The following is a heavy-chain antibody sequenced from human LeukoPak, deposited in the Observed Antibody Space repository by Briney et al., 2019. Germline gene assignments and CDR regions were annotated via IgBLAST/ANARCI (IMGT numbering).Heavy chain of an antibody. CDR3: AYNHYDISGPGDY. CDR1: GGSFSNYY. J-gene: IGHJ4*02. Sequence: SETLSLTCAVYGGSFSNYYWTWIRQPPGKGLEWIGEINHSGSTNYNPSLKSRLTISQDTSKNQVSLKLSSVTAADTAVYYCAYNHYDISGPGDYWGQGTLLTVSS. D-gene: IGHD3-22*01. V-gene: IGHV4-34*01. CDR2: INHSGST.